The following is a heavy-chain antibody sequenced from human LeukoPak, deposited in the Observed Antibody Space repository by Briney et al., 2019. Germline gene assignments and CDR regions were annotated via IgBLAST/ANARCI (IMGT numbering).Heavy chain of an antibody. Sequence: GESLKISCEVSGYSFTNYWIGWVRQMPGKGLEWMGIIYPGDSDTRYSPSFQGQVTISADKSISTAYLQWSSLKASDTAMYYCARHDSSSWSSLDYWGQGTLVTASS. V-gene: IGHV5-51*01. CDR3: ARHDSSSWSSLDY. CDR1: GYSFTNYW. CDR2: IYPGDSDT. D-gene: IGHD6-13*01. J-gene: IGHJ4*02.